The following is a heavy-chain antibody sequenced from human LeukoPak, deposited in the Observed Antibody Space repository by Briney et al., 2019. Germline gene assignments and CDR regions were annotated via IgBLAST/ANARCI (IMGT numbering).Heavy chain of an antibody. CDR1: GYTFTGYY. Sequence: ASVKVSCKASGYTFTGYYMHWVRQAPGQGREGMGWINPNSGGTKYALRFQGRVTMTRDTSISTAYMELSRLRSDDTAMYYCARTAAARTTPFSMRPFDPWGQGTLVTVSS. CDR2: INPNSGGT. D-gene: IGHD6-13*01. J-gene: IGHJ5*02. V-gene: IGHV1-2*02. CDR3: ARTAAARTTPFSMRPFDP.